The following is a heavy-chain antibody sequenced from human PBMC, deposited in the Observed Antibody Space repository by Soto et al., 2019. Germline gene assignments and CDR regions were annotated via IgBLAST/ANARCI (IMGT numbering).Heavy chain of an antibody. CDR3: ARHLNDSGDYLAIYSPFDI. CDR2: IYHSGST. Sequence: QPQLQESGPGLVTPSETLSLTCTVSGGSIRSSNYCWGWIRQPPGKGLEWIGSIYHSGSTYYNPSLQSRITTSVDMSNDRFPLRLSSLTAADTAVYYCARHLNDSGDYLAIYSPFDIWGQWTMVTVSS. D-gene: IGHD4-17*01. CDR1: GGSIRSSNYC. J-gene: IGHJ3*02. V-gene: IGHV4-39*01.